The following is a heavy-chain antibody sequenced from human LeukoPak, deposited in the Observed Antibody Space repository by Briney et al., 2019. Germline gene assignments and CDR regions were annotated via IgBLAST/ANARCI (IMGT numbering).Heavy chain of an antibody. CDR3: ARDAKYYYGSRTYFFFEY. J-gene: IGHJ4*02. D-gene: IGHD3-10*01. CDR1: GYSISSGYY. V-gene: IGHV4-38-2*02. CDR2: IYHSGST. Sequence: SETLSLTCTVSGYSISSGYYWGWIRQPPGKGLEWIGSIYHSGSTYYNPSLKSRVTISVDTSKNQFSLKLSSVTAADTAIYYCARDAKYYYGSRTYFFFEYWGQGTLLSVSS.